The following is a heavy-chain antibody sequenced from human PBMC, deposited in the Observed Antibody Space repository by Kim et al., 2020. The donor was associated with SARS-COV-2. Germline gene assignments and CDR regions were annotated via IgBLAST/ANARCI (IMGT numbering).Heavy chain of an antibody. Sequence: ASVKVSCKASGYTFSAYTINWVRQAPGQGLEWMGWINTNTGNPTYAQGFTGRFVFSLDTSVSTAYLQISSLKAEDTAVYHCVRDDYGGKNWLDPWGQGTLVTVSS. CDR2: INTNTGNP. CDR3: VRDDYGGKNWLDP. D-gene: IGHD4-17*01. CDR1: GYTFSAYT. V-gene: IGHV7-4-1*02. J-gene: IGHJ5*02.